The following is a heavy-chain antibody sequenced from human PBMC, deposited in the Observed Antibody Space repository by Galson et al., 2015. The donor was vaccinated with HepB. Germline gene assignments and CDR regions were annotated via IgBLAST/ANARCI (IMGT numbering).Heavy chain of an antibody. J-gene: IGHJ4*02. CDR2: IDPSDSYT. V-gene: IGHV5-10-1*01. D-gene: IGHD6-19*01. CDR1: GYSFTSYW. Sequence: QSGAEVKKPGESLRISCKGSGYSFTSYWISWVRQMPGKGLEWMGRIDPSDSYTNYSPSFQGHVTISADKSISTAYLQWSSLKASDTAMYYCARHRGDHVAADYYLDYWVQGTLVTVSS. CDR3: ARHRGDHVAADYYLDY.